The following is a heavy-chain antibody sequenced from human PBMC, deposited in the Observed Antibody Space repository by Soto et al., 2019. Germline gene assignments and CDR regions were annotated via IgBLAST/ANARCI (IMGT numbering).Heavy chain of an antibody. CDR3: ARDEEYWSVRVFDY. D-gene: IGHD3-3*01. Sequence: QAGGSLRLSCAASGFTFSSYWMSWVRQAPGKGLEWVANIKQDGSEKYYVDSVKGRFTISRDNAKNSLYLQMNSLRAEDTAVYYCARDEEYWSVRVFDYWGQGTLVTVS. J-gene: IGHJ4*02. CDR2: IKQDGSEK. CDR1: GFTFSSYW. V-gene: IGHV3-7*01.